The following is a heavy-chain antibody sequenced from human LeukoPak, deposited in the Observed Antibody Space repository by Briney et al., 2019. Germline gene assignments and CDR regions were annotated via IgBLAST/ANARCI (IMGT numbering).Heavy chain of an antibody. CDR2: ISYAGGNN. D-gene: IGHD3-10*01. CDR3: ARAAHTTYVLGRYYYYAMDV. CDR1: GFTFSSYT. V-gene: IGHV3-30-3*01. J-gene: IGHJ6*02. Sequence: QPGRSLRLSCAASGFTFSSYTMDWVRQAPGKGLEWVARISYAGGNNYYADSVKGRFTISSDNSKNTLYLQMDSLRAEDTAVYYCARAAHTTYVLGRYYYYAMDVWGQGTTVTVSS.